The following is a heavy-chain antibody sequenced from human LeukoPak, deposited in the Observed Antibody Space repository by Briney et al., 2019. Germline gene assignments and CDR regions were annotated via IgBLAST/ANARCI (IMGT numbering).Heavy chain of an antibody. CDR1: GFTFSSYG. CDR2: IRYDGSNK. V-gene: IGHV3-30*02. D-gene: IGHD2-2*01. CDR3: AKDQLGYCSSTSCYRNYFDY. J-gene: IGHJ4*02. Sequence: VGSLRLSCAASGFTFSSYGMHWVRQAPGKGLEWVAFIRYDGSNKYYADSVKGRFTISRDNSKNTLYLQMNSLRAEDTAVYYCAKDQLGYCSSTSCYRNYFDYWGQGTLVTASS.